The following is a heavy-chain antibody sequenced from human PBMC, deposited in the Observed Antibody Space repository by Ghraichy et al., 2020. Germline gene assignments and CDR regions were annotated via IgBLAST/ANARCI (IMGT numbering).Heavy chain of an antibody. CDR3: ASVHSYGGRNWFDP. D-gene: IGHD5-18*01. CDR1: GGSISSGGYY. CDR2: IYYSGST. V-gene: IGHV4-31*03. Sequence: SETLSLTCTVSGGSISSGGYYWSWIRQHPGKGLEWIGYIYYSGSTYYNPSLKSRVTISVDTSKNQFSLKLSSVTAADTAVYYCASVHSYGGRNWFDPWGQGTLVTVSS. J-gene: IGHJ5*02.